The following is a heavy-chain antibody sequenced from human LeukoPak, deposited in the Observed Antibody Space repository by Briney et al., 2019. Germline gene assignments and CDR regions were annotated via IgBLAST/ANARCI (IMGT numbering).Heavy chain of an antibody. Sequence: SSETLSLTCTVSGGPISSSSYYWGWIRQPPGKGLEWIGSIYYSGSTYYNPSLKSRVTISVDTSKNQFSLKLSSVTAADTAVYYCATTIGDAFDIWGQGTMVTVSS. CDR3: ATTIGDAFDI. D-gene: IGHD3-9*01. J-gene: IGHJ3*02. CDR1: GGPISSSSYY. V-gene: IGHV4-39*01. CDR2: IYYSGST.